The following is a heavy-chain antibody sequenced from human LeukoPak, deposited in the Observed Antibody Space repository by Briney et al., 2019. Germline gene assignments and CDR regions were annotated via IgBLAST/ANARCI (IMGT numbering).Heavy chain of an antibody. Sequence: PGGSLRLSCAASGLTLGGYYMDWGRQAPGKGRDWWGRIINEANIYTTEYAASVKGRFTISRDDSKNSLYLQVNSLKTEDTAVYYCTRLRNYGYDFWGQGTLVTVSS. V-gene: IGHV3-72*01. CDR2: IINEANIYTT. CDR1: GLTLGGYY. CDR3: TRLRNYGYDF. J-gene: IGHJ4*02. D-gene: IGHD5-18*01.